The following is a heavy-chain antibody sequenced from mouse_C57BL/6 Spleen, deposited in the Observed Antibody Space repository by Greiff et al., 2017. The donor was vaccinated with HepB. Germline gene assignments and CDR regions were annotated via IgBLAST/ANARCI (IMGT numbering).Heavy chain of an antibody. Sequence: EVKLVESGTVLARPGASVKMSCKTSGYTFTSYWMHWVKQRPGQGLEWIGAIYPGNSDTSYNQKFKGKAKLTAVTSASTAYMELSSLTNEDSAVYYCTSHYYYGSRGTFDYWGQGTTLTVSS. CDR2: IYPGNSDT. J-gene: IGHJ2*01. D-gene: IGHD1-1*01. CDR1: GYTFTSYW. V-gene: IGHV1-5*01. CDR3: TSHYYYGSRGTFDY.